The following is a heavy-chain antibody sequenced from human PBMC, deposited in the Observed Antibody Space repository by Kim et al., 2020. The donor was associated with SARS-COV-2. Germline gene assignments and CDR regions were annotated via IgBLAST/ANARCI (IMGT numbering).Heavy chain of an antibody. Sequence: YADSVTGRFTISRDKSKNTLYLQMNSLRAEDTAVYYCAKIGIAVAGYFDYWGQGTLVTVSS. CDR3: AKIGIAVAGYFDY. V-gene: IGHV3-30*02. J-gene: IGHJ4*02. D-gene: IGHD6-19*01.